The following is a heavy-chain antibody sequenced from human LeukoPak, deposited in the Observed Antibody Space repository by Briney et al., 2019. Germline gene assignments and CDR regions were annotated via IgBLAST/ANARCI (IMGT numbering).Heavy chain of an antibody. CDR2: IIPILDVA. J-gene: IGHJ6*02. CDR3: ARFPVRGYTYGSVIHHMDV. V-gene: IGHV1-69*04. Sequence: SVKVSCKASGGTFNTYAITWVRQAPGQGLEWMGRIIPILDVADSAQRFQGRVTITADRTKSTVYMEVNSLREEETAIYYCARFPVRGYTYGSVIHHMDVWGQGTTVIVSS. D-gene: IGHD5-18*01. CDR1: GGTFNTYA.